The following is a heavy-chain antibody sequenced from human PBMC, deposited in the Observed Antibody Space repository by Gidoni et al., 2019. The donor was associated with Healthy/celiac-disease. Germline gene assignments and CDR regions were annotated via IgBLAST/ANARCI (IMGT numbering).Heavy chain of an antibody. D-gene: IGHD3-22*01. CDR2: ISSSSSYI. CDR1: GFTFSSYS. CDR3: ARDGDSSGYYPFGY. V-gene: IGHV3-21*01. J-gene: IGHJ4*02. Sequence: EVQLVESGGGLVKPGGSLRLSCAASGFTFSSYSMNWVRQAPGKGLEWVSSISSSSSYIYYADSVKGRFTISRDNAKNSLYLQMNSLRAEDTAVYYCARDGDSSGYYPFGYWGQGTLVTVST.